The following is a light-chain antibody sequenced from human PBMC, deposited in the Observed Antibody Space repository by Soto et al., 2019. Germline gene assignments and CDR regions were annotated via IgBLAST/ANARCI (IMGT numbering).Light chain of an antibody. CDR3: QQYNNWPPWT. CDR2: GAS. CDR1: QSVDSN. V-gene: IGKV3-15*01. Sequence: EIVFTQSPATLSLSPGERATLSCRASQSVDSNLAWYQQKPGQAPRLLIYGASTRATGISARFSGSGSGTEFTLTISSLQSEDFAVYYCQQYNNWPPWTFGQGTKVDIK. J-gene: IGKJ1*01.